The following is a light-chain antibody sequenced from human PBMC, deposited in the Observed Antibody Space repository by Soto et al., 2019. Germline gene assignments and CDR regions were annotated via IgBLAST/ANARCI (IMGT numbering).Light chain of an antibody. CDR3: QQYGSSSWT. Sequence: EIVLTQSPGTLSLSPGERATLSCRASQSVSSSYLAWYQQKPGQAPRLLIYGASRRATGIPDRFSGSGSGTDFALTISRLEPEDFAVYYCQQYGSSSWTFGQGPKLEIK. CDR1: QSVSSSY. J-gene: IGKJ1*01. V-gene: IGKV3-20*01. CDR2: GAS.